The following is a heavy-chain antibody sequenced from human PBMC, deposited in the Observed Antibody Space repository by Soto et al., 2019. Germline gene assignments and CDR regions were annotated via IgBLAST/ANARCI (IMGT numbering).Heavy chain of an antibody. CDR3: THCRGETCHGGYFGMDV. CDR1: GFTFRGYW. J-gene: IGHJ6*02. D-gene: IGHD2-15*01. Sequence: LRLSGGGSGFTFRGYWMHWVRQSPGKGLVWVSRINSDGTTTAYADSVKGRFTISRDNSKNTLFLQMTSLRADDTAVYYCTHCRGETCHGGYFGMDVWGQGTTVTVSS. CDR2: INSDGTTT. V-gene: IGHV3-74*01.